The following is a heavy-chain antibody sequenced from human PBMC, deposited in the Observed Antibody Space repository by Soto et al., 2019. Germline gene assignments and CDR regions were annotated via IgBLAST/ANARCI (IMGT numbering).Heavy chain of an antibody. D-gene: IGHD3-9*01. CDR1: GYIFSSHA. V-gene: IGHV1-3*01. CDR3: VANDILSGRTFDY. CDR2: INAGNGNT. Sequence: QVQLVQSGAEVKKPGASVKVSCKASGYIFSSHAMHWVRQAPGQRLEWMGWINAGNGNTKYSQKFQGRVTITRDTAASTAYMERSSLRSEDTAVYYCVANDILSGRTFDYWGQGTLVTVSS. J-gene: IGHJ4*02.